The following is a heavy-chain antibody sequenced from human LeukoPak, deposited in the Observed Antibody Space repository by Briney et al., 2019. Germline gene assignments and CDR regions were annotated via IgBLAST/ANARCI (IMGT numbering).Heavy chain of an antibody. CDR1: GGSISSGSYY. D-gene: IGHD5-18*01. J-gene: IGHJ4*02. Sequence: SETLSLTCTVSGGSISSGSYYWSWIRQPAGKGLEWIGRIYTSGSTNYNPSLKSRVTISVDTSKNQFSLKLSSVTAADTAVYYCARIRGYSYNFDYWGQGTLVTVSS. CDR3: ARIRGYSYNFDY. V-gene: IGHV4-61*02. CDR2: IYTSGST.